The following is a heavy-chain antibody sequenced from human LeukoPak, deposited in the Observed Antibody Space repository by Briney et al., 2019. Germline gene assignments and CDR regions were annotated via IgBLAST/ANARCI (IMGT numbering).Heavy chain of an antibody. CDR1: GFMFDDYT. CDR2: INWDGGST. V-gene: IGHV3-43*01. J-gene: IGHJ5*02. Sequence: PGGSLRLSCVASGFMFDDYTMHWVRQAPGKGLEWVSLINWDGGSTYYAGSVKGRFTVSRDNSKNSLYLQMNSLRTEDTAFYYCAKGDEDSPMNLYHWGQGTLVTVSS. CDR3: AKGDEDSPMNLYH. D-gene: IGHD5-18*01.